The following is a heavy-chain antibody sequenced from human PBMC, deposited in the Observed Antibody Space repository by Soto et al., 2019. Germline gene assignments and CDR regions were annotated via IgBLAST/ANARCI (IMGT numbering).Heavy chain of an antibody. D-gene: IGHD3-16*01. CDR2: IHYSGST. J-gene: IGHJ4*02. CDR1: GVSITSHY. V-gene: IGHV4-59*11. Sequence: QVQLQASGPGLVKPSETLSLTCTVSGVSITSHYWTWIRQPPGKGLEWIGNIHYSGSTNYSPSLKSRVIISVDTSENQSSLKLSSVTPADTAVYYCTGGGLGPPFDYWGQGTLVTVAS. CDR3: TGGGLGPPFDY.